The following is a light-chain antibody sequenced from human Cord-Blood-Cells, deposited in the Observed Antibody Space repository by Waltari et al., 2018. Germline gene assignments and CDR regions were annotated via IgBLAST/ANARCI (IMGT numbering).Light chain of an antibody. CDR2: DVS. V-gene: IGLV2-14*01. J-gene: IGLJ2*01. Sequence: QSALTQPASVSGSPGQSITISCTGTSSDVGGYNYVSWSQQHPGKAPKLMIYDVSNRPSGVSNRFSGSKSGNTASLTISGLQAEDEADYYCSSYTSSSTLDVVFGGGTKLTAL. CDR3: SSYTSSSTLDVV. CDR1: SSDVGGYNY.